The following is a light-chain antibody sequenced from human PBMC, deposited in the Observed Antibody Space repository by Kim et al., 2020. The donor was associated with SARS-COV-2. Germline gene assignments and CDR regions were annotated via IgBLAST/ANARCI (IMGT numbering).Light chain of an antibody. J-gene: IGLJ2*01. CDR3: CSYAGSYTLL. Sequence: GQSVTISCTGPSSDVGGYDYVSWYQQHPGKAPKLMIYDVNERPSGVPDCFSGSKSGNTASLTISGLQADDEADYYCCSYAGSYTLLFGGGTQLTVL. CDR1: SSDVGGYDY. CDR2: DVN. V-gene: IGLV2-11*01.